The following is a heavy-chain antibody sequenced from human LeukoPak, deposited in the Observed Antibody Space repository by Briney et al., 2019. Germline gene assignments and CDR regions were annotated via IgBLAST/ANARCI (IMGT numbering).Heavy chain of an antibody. CDR2: IIPTFGTA. Sequence: GASVRVSCKASGYTFTSYDISWVRQAPGQGLEWMGRIIPTFGTANYAQKFQGRVTITTDESTSTAYMELSSLRSEDTAVYYCARDQAAAGFDYWGQGTLVTVSS. D-gene: IGHD6-13*01. CDR1: GYTFTSYD. CDR3: ARDQAAAGFDY. J-gene: IGHJ4*02. V-gene: IGHV1-69*05.